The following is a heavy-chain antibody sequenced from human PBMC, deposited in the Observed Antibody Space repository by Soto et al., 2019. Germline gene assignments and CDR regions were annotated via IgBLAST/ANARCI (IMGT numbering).Heavy chain of an antibody. Sequence: DVQLLESGGGLIQPGGSLRLSCAASGFTFNNHAMAWVRQAPGKGLEWVSSIGHSGYSINYGDSVKGRFTISRDNSKNMQFLEMNGLRAEDTAVYYCARTDDKDILTGCYNWGQGALVSVSS. V-gene: IGHV3-23*01. CDR3: ARTDDKDILTGCYN. J-gene: IGHJ4*02. CDR1: GFTFNNHA. CDR2: IGHSGYSI. D-gene: IGHD3-9*01.